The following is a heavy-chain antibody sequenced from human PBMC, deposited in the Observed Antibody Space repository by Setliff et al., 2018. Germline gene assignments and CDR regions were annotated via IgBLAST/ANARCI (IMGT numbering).Heavy chain of an antibody. J-gene: IGHJ4*02. CDR3: ATHDSNGYIRTYSFDN. Sequence: SETLSLTCSVSGDSIGRGGYYWSWIRQQPGKGLEWIASIYYSGSTYYNPSLKSRLRVSMDSSKNQFYLDLSSVTAADTAVYYCATHDSNGYIRTYSFDNWGQGTLVTVSS. CDR2: IYYSGST. D-gene: IGHD3-22*01. V-gene: IGHV4-31*03. CDR1: GDSIGRGGYY.